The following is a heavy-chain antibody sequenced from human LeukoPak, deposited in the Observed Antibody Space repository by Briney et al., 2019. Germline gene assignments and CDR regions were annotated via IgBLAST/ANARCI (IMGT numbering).Heavy chain of an antibody. CDR2: INHSGST. CDR1: GGSFSGYY. J-gene: IGHJ4*02. D-gene: IGHD6-19*01. V-gene: IGHV4-34*01. CDR3: ASFKGEQSGSGLDY. Sequence: SETLSLICAVYGGSFSGYYWSWIRQPPGKGLEWVGEINHSGSTNYNPSLKSRVTISVDTSKNQFSLKLSSVTAADTAVYYCASFKGEQSGSGLDYWGQGTLATVSS.